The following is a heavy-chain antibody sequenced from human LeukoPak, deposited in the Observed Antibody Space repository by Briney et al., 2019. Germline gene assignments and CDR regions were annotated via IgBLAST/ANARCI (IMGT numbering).Heavy chain of an antibody. CDR1: GYTFTSCD. CDR3: ARKYLYGSGKPHFDY. J-gene: IGHJ4*02. Sequence: ASVKVSCKASGYTFTSCDINWARQATGQGLEWMGWMNPNSGNTGYAQKFQGRVTMTRNTSISTAYMELSSLRSDDTAVYYCARKYLYGSGKPHFDYWGQGALVTVSS. V-gene: IGHV1-8*01. CDR2: MNPNSGNT. D-gene: IGHD3-10*01.